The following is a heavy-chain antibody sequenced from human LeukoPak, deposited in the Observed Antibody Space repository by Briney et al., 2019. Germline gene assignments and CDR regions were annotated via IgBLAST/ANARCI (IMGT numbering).Heavy chain of an antibody. CDR3: ARDTTGARRDWYFDL. D-gene: IGHD1-1*01. CDR2: LSSSSSCI. CDR1: GFTFCSYI. J-gene: IGHJ2*01. Sequence: GGALRHSRAASGFTFCSYIMYCVRAAPGGGLGWGSSLSSSSSCIYYADSVNGRLIISIDNAKNSLYLQMNSLRAEDTAVYYCARDTTGARRDWYFDLWVRGTLVTVCS. V-gene: IGHV3-21*01.